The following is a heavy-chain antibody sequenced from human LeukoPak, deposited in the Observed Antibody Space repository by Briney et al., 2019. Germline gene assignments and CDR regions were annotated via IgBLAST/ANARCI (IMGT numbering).Heavy chain of an antibody. Sequence: PGGSLRLSCAASGFTFSSYSMNWVRQAPGKGLEWVSSISSSSSYIYYADSVKVRFTISRDNAKNSLYLQMNSLRAEDTAVYYCARVGYYYDSSGYYYYFDYWGQGTLVTVSS. CDR2: ISSSSSYI. J-gene: IGHJ4*02. V-gene: IGHV3-21*01. CDR1: GFTFSSYS. D-gene: IGHD3-22*01. CDR3: ARVGYYYDSSGYYYYFDY.